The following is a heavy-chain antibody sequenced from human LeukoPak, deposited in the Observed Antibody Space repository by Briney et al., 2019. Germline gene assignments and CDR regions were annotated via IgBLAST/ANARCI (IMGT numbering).Heavy chain of an antibody. CDR3: ARWRGFHD. D-gene: IGHD5-24*01. V-gene: IGHV3-49*03. Sequence: PGGSLRLSCTASGFTFADYALVWFRQAPGKGLESVGLIRATFSGETTDYAASLKGRFIISRDNSKSIVYLQMNSLQTDDTAVYYCARWRGFHDWGQGTLVTVSS. CDR2: IRATFSGETT. J-gene: IGHJ4*02. CDR1: GFTFADYA.